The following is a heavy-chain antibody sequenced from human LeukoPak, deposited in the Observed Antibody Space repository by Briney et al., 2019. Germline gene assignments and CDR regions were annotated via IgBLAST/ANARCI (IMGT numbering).Heavy chain of an antibody. D-gene: IGHD6-13*01. J-gene: IGHJ4*02. Sequence: GLSLRLSCAASGFRFSNAWMSWVRQAPGKGLEGVGRIKSKTDGGTTDYAAPVKGRFTISRDDSKNTLYLQMNSLKTEDTAVYYCTTASSSWYSPWDYFDYWGQGTLVTVSS. CDR1: GFRFSNAW. CDR2: IKSKTDGGTT. CDR3: TTASSSWYSPWDYFDY. V-gene: IGHV3-15*01.